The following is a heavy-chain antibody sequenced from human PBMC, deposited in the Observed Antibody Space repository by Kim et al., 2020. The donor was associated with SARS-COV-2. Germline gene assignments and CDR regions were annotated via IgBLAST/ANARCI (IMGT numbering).Heavy chain of an antibody. CDR2: INAGNGNT. CDR1: GYTFTSYA. CDR3: ARASGGKLLWFGELLGGYFDY. V-gene: IGHV1-3*01. J-gene: IGHJ4*02. D-gene: IGHD3-10*01. Sequence: ASVKVSCKASGYTFTSYAMHWVRQAPGQRLEWMGWINAGNGNTKYSQKFQGRVTITRDTSASTAYMELSSLRSEDTAVYYCARASGGKLLWFGELLGGYFDYWGQGTLVTVSS.